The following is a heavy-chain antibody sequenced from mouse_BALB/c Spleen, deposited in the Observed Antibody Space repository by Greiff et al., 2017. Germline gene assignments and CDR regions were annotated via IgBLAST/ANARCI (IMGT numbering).Heavy chain of an antibody. CDR3: SSWGRYYVEYVDY. CDR2: INPTNGNT. D-gene: IGHD1-1*01. CDR1: GFNIKDTY. J-gene: IGHJ2*01. Sequence: VQLQQSGAELVKPGASVKISCTASGFNIKDTYMNWVKQRPEQGLEWIGRINPTNGNTKYDPKFQGKATITADTSSNTAYLQLSSLTSEDTAVYEGSSWGRYYVEYVDYWGQGTTLTV. V-gene: IGHV14-3*02.